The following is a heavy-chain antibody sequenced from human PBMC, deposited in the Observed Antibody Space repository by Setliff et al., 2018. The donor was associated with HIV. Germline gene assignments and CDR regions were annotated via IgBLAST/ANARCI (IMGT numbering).Heavy chain of an antibody. J-gene: IGHJ6*04. D-gene: IGHD3-9*01. CDR1: GYTFTDYY. CDR3: AKARGYFDWLPPTDV. CDR2: VDPEDGGT. V-gene: IGHV1-69-2*01. Sequence: VASVKVSCKASGYTFTDYYMHWVKQAPGKGPEWMGRVDPEDGGTIYAQKFQGRVTITADESTSTASMELSSLRAEDTAVYYCAKARGYFDWLPPTDVWGKGTTVTVSS.